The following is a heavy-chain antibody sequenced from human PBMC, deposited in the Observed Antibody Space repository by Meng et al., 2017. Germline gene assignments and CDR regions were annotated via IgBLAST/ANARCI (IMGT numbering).Heavy chain of an antibody. V-gene: IGHV4-34*01. CDR3: ARESSGGKNWFDP. CDR1: GGSFSGYY. J-gene: IGHJ5*02. D-gene: IGHD2-15*01. Sequence: VQLQHSGAGLVKPSETLSFTCAVYGGSFSGYYWSWIRQPPGKGLEWIGEINHSGSTNYNPSLKSRVTISVDTSKNQFSLKLSSVTAADTAVYYCARESSGGKNWFDPWGQGTLVTVSS. CDR2: INHSGST.